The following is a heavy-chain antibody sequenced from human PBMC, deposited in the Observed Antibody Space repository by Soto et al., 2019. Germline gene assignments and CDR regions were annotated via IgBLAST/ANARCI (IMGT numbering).Heavy chain of an antibody. CDR2: IYPGDSDT. CDR1: GYSFTSYW. V-gene: IGHV5-51*01. D-gene: IGHD2-15*01. CDR3: ARHRVSGVLAPNSGFEP. Sequence: GESLKISCKGSGYSFTSYWIGWVRQMPGKGLEWMGIIYPGDSDTRYSPSFQGQVTISADKSITTAYLQWSSLKASDTAMYYCARHRVSGVLAPNSGFEPRCQGTLVTVAS. J-gene: IGHJ5*02.